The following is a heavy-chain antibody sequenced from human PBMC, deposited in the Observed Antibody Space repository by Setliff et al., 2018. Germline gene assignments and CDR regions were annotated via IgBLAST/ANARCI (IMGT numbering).Heavy chain of an antibody. CDR3: ARALGGNYFDY. CDR2: IKFDDRPT. Sequence: PGGSLRLSCAASGFTFNSYPLHWVRQTPGKGLEWVATIKFDDRPTYYADSVKGRFTISRDNAKNSLYLQMNSLRSEDTAVYYCARALGGNYFDYWGPGILVTSPQ. D-gene: IGHD2-15*01. J-gene: IGHJ4*02. CDR1: GFTFNSYP. V-gene: IGHV3-30*07.